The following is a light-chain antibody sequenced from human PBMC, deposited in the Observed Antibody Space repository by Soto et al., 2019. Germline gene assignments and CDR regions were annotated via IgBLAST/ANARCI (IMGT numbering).Light chain of an antibody. J-gene: IGKJ1*01. Sequence: EIVMTQSPATLSVSPGERATLFCRASHSVSSSLAWYQQKPGQAPRLLIHGASTRVTGIPARFSGSGSGTEFTLTISSLQSEDFAVYYCQQYSDWRPQFGQGTKVEIK. CDR1: HSVSSS. CDR2: GAS. V-gene: IGKV3-15*01. CDR3: QQYSDWRPQ.